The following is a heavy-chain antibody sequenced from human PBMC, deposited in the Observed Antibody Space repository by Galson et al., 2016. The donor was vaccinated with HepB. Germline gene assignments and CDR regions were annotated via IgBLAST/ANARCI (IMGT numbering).Heavy chain of an antibody. CDR1: GFTFSSYW. CDR3: AREGYYYDNSFFRRENAFDI. J-gene: IGHJ3*02. Sequence: SLSLSCAASGFTFSSYWMHWVRQAPGKGLVWVSRINSDRNTTHYADSVKGPFTISRDNAKNTLYLQMNSLRAEDTAVYYCAREGYYYDNSFFRRENAFDIWGQGTMVTVSS. CDR2: INSDRNTT. D-gene: IGHD3-22*01. V-gene: IGHV3-74*01.